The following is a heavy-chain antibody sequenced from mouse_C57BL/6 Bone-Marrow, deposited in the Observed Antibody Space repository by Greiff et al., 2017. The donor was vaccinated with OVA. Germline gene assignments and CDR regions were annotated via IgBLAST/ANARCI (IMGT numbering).Heavy chain of an antibody. V-gene: IGHV1-9*01. CDR3: ARSVVTTVVATRGFAY. CDR1: GYTFTGYW. Sequence: VQLVESGAELMKPGASVKLSCKATGYTFTGYWIEWVKQRPGHGLEWIGEILPGSGSTNYNEKFKGKATFTADTSSNTAYMQLSSLTTEDSAIYYCARSVVTTVVATRGFAYWGQGTLVTVSA. J-gene: IGHJ3*01. CDR2: ILPGSGST. D-gene: IGHD1-1*01.